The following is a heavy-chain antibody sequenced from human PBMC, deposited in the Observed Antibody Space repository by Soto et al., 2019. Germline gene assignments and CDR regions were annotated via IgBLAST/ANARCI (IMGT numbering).Heavy chain of an antibody. J-gene: IGHJ4*02. Sequence: VKLVQSGAEVKKHGSSVKVYCKASGGTFSSYAISWVRQAPGQGREWMGGIIPIFGTANYAQKFQGRVTINADESTGTAYMELSSLRSEDTAVYYCARLEADDYWSQGTLFTVSS. CDR1: GGTFSSYA. CDR3: ARLEADDY. CDR2: IIPIFGTA. D-gene: IGHD2-15*01. V-gene: IGHV1-69*01.